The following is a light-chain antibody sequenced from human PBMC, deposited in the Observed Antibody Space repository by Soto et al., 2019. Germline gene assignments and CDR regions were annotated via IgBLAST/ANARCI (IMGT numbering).Light chain of an antibody. Sequence: DIVMTQSPDSLAVSLGERATIKCKSSQSVLYSSNSKNYLAWYQQKTGQPPKLLIYWASTRESGVPDRFSGGGSGTDFTLTISSLQAEDVAVYDCQQDYSTPLTVGGGTKVEIK. V-gene: IGKV4-1*01. CDR1: QSVLYSSNSKNY. CDR3: QQDYSTPLT. J-gene: IGKJ4*01. CDR2: WAS.